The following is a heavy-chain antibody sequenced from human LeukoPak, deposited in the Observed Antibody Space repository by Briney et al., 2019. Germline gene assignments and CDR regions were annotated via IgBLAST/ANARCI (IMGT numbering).Heavy chain of an antibody. CDR3: ARDGAGTTTGGFDY. Sequence: ASVKVSCKASGYTFTGYYMHWVRQAPGQGLEWMGWINPNSGGTNYAQKFQGRVTMTRDTSISTAYMELSRLRSDDTAVYYCARDGAGTTTGGFDYWGQGTLVTVSS. D-gene: IGHD1-7*01. J-gene: IGHJ4*02. CDR2: INPNSGGT. V-gene: IGHV1-2*02. CDR1: GYTFTGYY.